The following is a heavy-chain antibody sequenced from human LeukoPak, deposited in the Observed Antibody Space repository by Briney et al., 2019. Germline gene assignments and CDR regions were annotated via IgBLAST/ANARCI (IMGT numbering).Heavy chain of an antibody. Sequence: GGSLRLSCAASGFKFDDYGMSWVRQAPGKGLEWICDINWNGAWTGYADSVRGRFTISRDNAKNSLYLQMNSLRAEDTALYYCAGYYYDSSRGFDLWGQGTLVTVSA. CDR2: INWNGAWT. CDR3: AGYYYDSSRGFDL. J-gene: IGHJ5*02. CDR1: GFKFDDYG. V-gene: IGHV3-20*04. D-gene: IGHD3-22*01.